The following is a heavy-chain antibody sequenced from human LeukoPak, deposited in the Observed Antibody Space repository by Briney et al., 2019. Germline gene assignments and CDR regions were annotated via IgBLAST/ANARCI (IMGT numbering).Heavy chain of an antibody. Sequence: GGSLRLSCAASGFTFSSYAMSWIRQAPGKGLEWVSYISSSGNTIYYADSVKGRFTISRDNAKNSLYLQMNSLRAEDTAVYYCARDRPGYSSSWPRSSGYYFDYWGQGTLVTVSS. J-gene: IGHJ4*02. CDR1: GFTFSSYA. V-gene: IGHV3-11*04. D-gene: IGHD6-13*01. CDR2: ISSSGNTI. CDR3: ARDRPGYSSSWPRSSGYYFDY.